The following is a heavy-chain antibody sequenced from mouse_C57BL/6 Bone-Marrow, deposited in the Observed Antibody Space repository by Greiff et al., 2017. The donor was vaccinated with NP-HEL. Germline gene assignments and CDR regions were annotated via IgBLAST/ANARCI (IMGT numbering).Heavy chain of an antibody. CDR2: ISYSGST. V-gene: IGHV3-8*01. Sequence: EVKVVESGPGLAKPSQTLSLTCSVTGYSITSDYWNWIRKFPGNKLEYMGYISYSGSTYYNPSLKSRISITRDTSKNQYYLQLNSVTTEDTATYYCARGGDGGSWYFDVWGTGTTVTVSS. CDR3: ARGGDGGSWYFDV. J-gene: IGHJ1*03. D-gene: IGHD1-1*02. CDR1: GYSITSDY.